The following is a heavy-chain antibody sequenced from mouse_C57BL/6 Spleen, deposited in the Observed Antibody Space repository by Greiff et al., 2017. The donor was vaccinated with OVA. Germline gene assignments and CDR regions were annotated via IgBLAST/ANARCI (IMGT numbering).Heavy chain of an antibody. CDR1: GYSFTDYN. CDR3: ARGIYYGNYNYAMDY. Sequence: VQLKQSGPELVKPGASVKISCKASGYSFTDYNMNWVKQSNGKSLEWIGVINPNYGTTSYNQKFKGKATLTVDQSSSTAYMQLNSLTSEDSAVYYCARGIYYGNYNYAMDYWGQGTSVIVSS. CDR2: INPNYGTT. D-gene: IGHD2-1*01. J-gene: IGHJ4*01. V-gene: IGHV1-39*01.